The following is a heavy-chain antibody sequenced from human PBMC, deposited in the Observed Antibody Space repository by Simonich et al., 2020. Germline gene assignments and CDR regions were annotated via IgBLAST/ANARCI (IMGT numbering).Heavy chain of an antibody. Sequence: QLQLQESGPGLVKPSETLSLTCTVSAGSISRSSYYWGWIRQPPGKGLEWIGSIYYSGSTYYNPSLKSRVTRSVDTSKNQFSLKLSSVTAADTAVYYCARWAYSSSYFDYWDQGTLVTVSS. V-gene: IGHV4-39*01. CDR1: AGSISRSSYY. J-gene: IGHJ4*02. CDR2: IYYSGST. D-gene: IGHD6-6*01. CDR3: ARWAYSSSYFDY.